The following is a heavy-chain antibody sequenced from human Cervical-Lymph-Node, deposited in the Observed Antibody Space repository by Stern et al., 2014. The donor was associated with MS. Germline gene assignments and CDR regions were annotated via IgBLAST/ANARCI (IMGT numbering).Heavy chain of an antibody. CDR3: AKDGYNY. CDR2: IIPNNGDT. J-gene: IGHJ4*02. D-gene: IGHD5-24*01. CDR1: EYTFTGYY. V-gene: IGHV1-2*02. Sequence: VQLLESGAEVKKPVASVKVSCKASEYTFTGYYIHWVRQAPGQGLEWMGWIIPNNGDTNYAQNFQGRVTMTRDTSISTAYMELSRLRSDDTAVYYCAKDGYNYWGQGTLVTVSS.